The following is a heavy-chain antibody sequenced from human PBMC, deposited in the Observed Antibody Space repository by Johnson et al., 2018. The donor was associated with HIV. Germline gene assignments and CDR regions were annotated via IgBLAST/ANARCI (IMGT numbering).Heavy chain of an antibody. CDR2: INWNGGST. Sequence: VRLVESGGGVVRPGGSLRLSCAASGFTFDDYGMSWVRQAPGKGLEWVSGINWNGGSTGYADSVKGRFTISRDNSRNTLYLQMNSLRVEDTAVYYCAKDQWSSSWTNDAFAMWGQGTMVTVSS. D-gene: IGHD6-13*01. CDR1: GFTFDDYG. V-gene: IGHV3-20*04. J-gene: IGHJ3*02. CDR3: AKDQWSSSWTNDAFAM.